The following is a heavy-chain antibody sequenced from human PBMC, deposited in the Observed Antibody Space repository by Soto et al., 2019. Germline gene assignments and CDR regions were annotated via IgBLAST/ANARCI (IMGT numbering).Heavy chain of an antibody. V-gene: IGHV6-1*01. CDR1: GEKDSSNKAA. CDR2: TYYRSRWYN. Sequence: SHTDPRTGDICGEKDSSNKAAWNRKKKSPSRGLEWLGRTYYRSRWYNDYAVSVKSRITVNPDTSKNQFSLQLTSVTPEDTAVYYCAGTTSHYWYYMDVWGKGTTVTVSS. D-gene: IGHD1-7*01. CDR3: AGTTSHYWYYMDV. J-gene: IGHJ6*03.